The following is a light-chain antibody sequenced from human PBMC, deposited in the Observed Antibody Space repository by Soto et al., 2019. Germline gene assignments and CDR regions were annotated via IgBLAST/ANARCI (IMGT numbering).Light chain of an antibody. V-gene: IGLV1-40*01. J-gene: IGLJ2*01. Sequence: QCVLTQPPSVSGAPGQRVSISCTGSSVNIGARYGVDWYQQLPGTAPKLLIYANNNRPSGVPDRFSGSKSGTSASLAITGLQAEDEADYYCQSYDSSLSGHVVFGGGTKLTVL. CDR1: SVNIGARYG. CDR3: QSYDSSLSGHVV. CDR2: ANN.